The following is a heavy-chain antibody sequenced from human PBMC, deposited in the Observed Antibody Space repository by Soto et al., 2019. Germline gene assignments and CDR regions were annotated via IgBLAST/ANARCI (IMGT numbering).Heavy chain of an antibody. V-gene: IGHV3-21*01. J-gene: IGHJ4*02. CDR1: GFTFSRYS. CDR2: ISSTTNYI. CDR3: ARESEDLTSNFDY. Sequence: EVQLVESGGGLVRPGGSIRLSCAASGFTFSRYSMNWVRQAPGKGLEWVSSISSTTNYIYYADSMKGRFTVSRDNAKNSVYLDMNSLSAEDTAVYYCARESEDLTSNFDYWGQGNLVTGSS.